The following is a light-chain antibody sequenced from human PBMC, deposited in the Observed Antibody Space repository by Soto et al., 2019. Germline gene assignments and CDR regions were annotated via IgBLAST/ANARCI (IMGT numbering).Light chain of an antibody. Sequence: QSVLTQPPSASGSPGQSVAISCTGTSSDVGGYNYVSWYQQHPGKAPKLMIYEVNKRPSGVPDRFSGSKSGNTASLTVSGLQAEDEADYYCSSYKSSSNYVFGTGTKVTVL. CDR1: SSDVGGYNY. CDR2: EVN. V-gene: IGLV2-8*01. CDR3: SSYKSSSNYV. J-gene: IGLJ1*01.